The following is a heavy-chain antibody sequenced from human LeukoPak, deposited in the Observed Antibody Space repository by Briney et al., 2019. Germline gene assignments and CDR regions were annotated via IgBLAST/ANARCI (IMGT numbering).Heavy chain of an antibody. J-gene: IGHJ4*02. Sequence: PGGSLRLSCAASGFTFSSYSMNWVRQAPGKGLEWVSSISSSSSYIYYADSVKGRFTISRDNAKNSLYLQMNSLRAEDTAVYYCARDDYCGGDCSIPRFDYWGQGTLVTVSS. D-gene: IGHD2-21*02. V-gene: IGHV3-21*01. CDR1: GFTFSSYS. CDR3: ARDDYCGGDCSIPRFDY. CDR2: ISSSSSYI.